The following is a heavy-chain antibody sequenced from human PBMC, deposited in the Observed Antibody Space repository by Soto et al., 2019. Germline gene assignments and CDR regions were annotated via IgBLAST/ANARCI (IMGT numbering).Heavy chain of an antibody. CDR3: AKNRGSGSPYYYNMEV. D-gene: IGHD3-10*01. Sequence: HPVGSLRLSCAASGFTFRTYAMSWVRQAPGKGLEWVSVISGSTGKTYYADSVKGRFTISRDNSKNTLSLQMNSLRGEDTAVYFCAKNRGSGSPYYYNMEVWGQRTMVTVSS. V-gene: IGHV3-23*01. CDR2: ISGSTGKT. CDR1: GFTFRTYA. J-gene: IGHJ6*02.